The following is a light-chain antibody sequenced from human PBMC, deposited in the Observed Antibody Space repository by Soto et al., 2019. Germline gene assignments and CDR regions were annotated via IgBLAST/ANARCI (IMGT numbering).Light chain of an antibody. V-gene: IGKV3-20*01. CDR2: AAS. CDR3: QQYGSAPWT. Sequence: IVLTQSPGTLPLSPGERATLSCRASLSVASNYLAWYQQKPGQAPRLLIYAASGRATGSPDRFSGSGSGTDFPLTISRLEPEDFAVYYCQQYGSAPWTFGQGNKVEIK. CDR1: LSVASNY. J-gene: IGKJ1*01.